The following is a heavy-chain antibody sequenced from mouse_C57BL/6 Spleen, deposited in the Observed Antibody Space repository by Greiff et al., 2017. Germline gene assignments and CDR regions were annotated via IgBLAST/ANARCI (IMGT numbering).Heavy chain of an antibody. CDR1: GYTFTSSW. D-gene: IGHD1-1*01. CDR3: ARSNGSLYYFDY. Sequence: QVQLQQPGAELVKPGASVKLSCKASGYTFTSSWMQWVKQRPGQGLEWIGEIDPLDSYTNYNQKFNGKATFTIATSSSTAYMHLSSLTSEDSAVYYCARSNGSLYYFDYWGQGTTLTVSS. J-gene: IGHJ2*01. V-gene: IGHV1-50*01. CDR2: IDPLDSYT.